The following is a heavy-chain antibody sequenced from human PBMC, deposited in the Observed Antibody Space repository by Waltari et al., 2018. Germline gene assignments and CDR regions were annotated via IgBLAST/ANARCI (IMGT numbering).Heavy chain of an antibody. Sequence: EVQLVESGGGLVQPGGSLRLSCAASGFTFSSYWMHWVRQAPGKGLVCVSSINSDGGSTSYADSVKGRFTIARDNAKNTLYLQMNSLRAEDTTVYYCARECEPGTSCYDAFDIWGQGTMVTVSS. J-gene: IGHJ3*02. D-gene: IGHD2-2*01. V-gene: IGHV3-74*01. CDR3: ARECEPGTSCYDAFDI. CDR2: INSDGGST. CDR1: GFTFSSYW.